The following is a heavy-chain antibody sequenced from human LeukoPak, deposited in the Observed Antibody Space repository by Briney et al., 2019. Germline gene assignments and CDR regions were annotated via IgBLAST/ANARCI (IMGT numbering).Heavy chain of an antibody. V-gene: IGHV3-48*04. CDR1: GFTFSSYS. J-gene: IGHJ4*02. D-gene: IGHD3-3*01. CDR3: ARWDFWSGYYTFDY. CDR2: ISSSSSTI. Sequence: GGSLRLSCAASGFTFSSYSMNWVRQAPGKGLEWVSYISSSSSTIYYADSVKGRFTISRDNAKNSLYLQMNSLRAEDTAVYYCARWDFWSGYYTFDYWGQGTLVTVSS.